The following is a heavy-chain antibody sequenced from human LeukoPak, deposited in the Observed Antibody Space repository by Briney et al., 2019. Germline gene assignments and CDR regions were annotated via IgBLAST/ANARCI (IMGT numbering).Heavy chain of an antibody. CDR3: ARGSYSSSWYEYYFDY. Sequence: PGGSLRLSCAASGFTFSSYWMHWVRQAPGKGLVWVSRINSDGSSTSYADSVKGRFTISRDNAKNTLYLQMNSLRAEDTAVYYCARGSYSSSWYEYYFDYWGQGTLVTVSS. V-gene: IGHV3-74*01. CDR1: GFTFSSYW. CDR2: INSDGSST. D-gene: IGHD6-13*01. J-gene: IGHJ4*02.